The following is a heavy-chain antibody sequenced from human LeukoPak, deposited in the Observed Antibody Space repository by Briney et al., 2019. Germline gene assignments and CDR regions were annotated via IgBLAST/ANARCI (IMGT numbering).Heavy chain of an antibody. D-gene: IGHD3-22*01. CDR3: ARVGGITMIVVFISDAFDI. J-gene: IGHJ3*02. Sequence: PSGTLSLTCAVSGGPISSSNWWSWVRQPPGKGLEWIGEIHHTGITNYNPSLESRVSTSVDTSKNQFSLKLSSVTAADTAMYYCARVGGITMIVVFISDAFDIWGQGTMVTVSS. CDR1: GGPISSSNW. V-gene: IGHV4-4*02. CDR2: IHHTGIT.